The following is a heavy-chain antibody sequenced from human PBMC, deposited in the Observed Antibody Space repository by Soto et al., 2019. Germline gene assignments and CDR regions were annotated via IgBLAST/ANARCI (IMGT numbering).Heavy chain of an antibody. V-gene: IGHV3-48*01. Sequence: PGGSLRLSCAASGFTFSSYSMNWVRQAPGKGLEWVSYISSSSSTIYYADSVKGRFTISRDNAKNSLYLQMNSLRAEDTAVYYCARHPERIAEIGWFDPRGQGTLVTVSS. CDR2: ISSSSSTI. CDR1: GFTFSSYS. J-gene: IGHJ5*02. D-gene: IGHD6-13*01. CDR3: ARHPERIAEIGWFDP.